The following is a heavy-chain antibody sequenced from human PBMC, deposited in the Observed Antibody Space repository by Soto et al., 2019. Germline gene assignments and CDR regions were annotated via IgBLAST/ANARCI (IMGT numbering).Heavy chain of an antibody. D-gene: IGHD1-26*01. CDR1: GGSISSGGYS. Sequence: PSETLSLTCAVSGGSISSGGYSWSWIRQPPGKGLEWIGYIYHSGSTYYNPSLKSRVTISVDRSKNQFSLKLSSVTAADTAVYYCARVGRWELYFSPWGQGTLVTVSS. V-gene: IGHV4-30-2*01. CDR3: ARVGRWELYFSP. CDR2: IYHSGST. J-gene: IGHJ5*02.